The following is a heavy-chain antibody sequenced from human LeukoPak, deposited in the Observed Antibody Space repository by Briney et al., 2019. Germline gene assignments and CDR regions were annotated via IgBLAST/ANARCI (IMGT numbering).Heavy chain of an antibody. D-gene: IGHD1-26*01. V-gene: IGHV4-34*01. CDR2: INHSGST. CDR1: GGSFSGYY. Sequence: PSETLSLTCAVYGGSFSGYYWSWIRQPPGKGLEWIGEINHSGSTNYNPSLKSRVTISVDTSKNQFSLKLGSVTAADTAVYYCASNHPALFLSGSYYYFDYWGQGTLVTVSS. J-gene: IGHJ4*02. CDR3: ASNHPALFLSGSYYYFDY.